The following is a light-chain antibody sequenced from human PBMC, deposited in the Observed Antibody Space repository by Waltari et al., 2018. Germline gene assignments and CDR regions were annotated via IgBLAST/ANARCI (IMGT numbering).Light chain of an antibody. Sequence: QSVLIQPPSASGTPGQRVTISCSGSSSNIGSNYLCWYQQLPGAAPKLLLFRDKQRPSGVPDRSPASKFGTSASLAISGLRSEDEADYVCSTWDDSLSAWVFGGGTKLTVL. J-gene: IGLJ3*02. CDR3: STWDDSLSAWV. CDR1: SSNIGSNY. V-gene: IGLV1-47*01. CDR2: RDK.